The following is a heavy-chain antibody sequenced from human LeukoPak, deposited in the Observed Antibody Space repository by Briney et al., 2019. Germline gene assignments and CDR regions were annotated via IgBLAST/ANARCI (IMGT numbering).Heavy chain of an antibody. CDR3: ARRDWELPFDY. CDR2: INPNSGNT. Sequence: GASVKVSCKASGYTFTGYYMHWVRQAPGQGLEWMGWINPNSGNTGYAQKFQGRVTMTRNTSISTAYMELSSLRSEDTAVYYCARRDWELPFDYWGQGTLVTVSS. D-gene: IGHD1-26*01. V-gene: IGHV1-8*02. J-gene: IGHJ4*02. CDR1: GYTFTGYY.